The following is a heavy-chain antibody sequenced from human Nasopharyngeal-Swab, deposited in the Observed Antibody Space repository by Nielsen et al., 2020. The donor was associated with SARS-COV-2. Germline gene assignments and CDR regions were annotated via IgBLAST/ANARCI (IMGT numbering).Heavy chain of an antibody. Sequence: GGSLRLSCAVSGVTFSVSNIHWVRQASGKGLEWIARIRSIRDNYQTAYAASVEGRFTISRDDSDNMAYLQMNSLKIKDTAVYYCKGGDSGGFGSWGQGTLVTVSS. CDR3: KGGDSGGFGS. CDR1: GVTFSVSN. V-gene: IGHV3-73*01. J-gene: IGHJ5*02. CDR2: IRSIRDNYQT. D-gene: IGHD2-21*02.